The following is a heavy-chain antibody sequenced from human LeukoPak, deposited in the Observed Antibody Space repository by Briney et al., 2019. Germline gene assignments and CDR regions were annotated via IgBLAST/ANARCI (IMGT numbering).Heavy chain of an antibody. Sequence: ASVKVSCKASGYTFTSYGISWVRQAPGQGLEWMGWISAYNGNTNYAQKLQGRVTMTTDTSTSTAYMELRSLRSDDTAVYYCARGGGSALRYFDWYGNFDYWGQGTLVTVSS. CDR3: ARGGGSALRYFDWYGNFDY. J-gene: IGHJ4*02. CDR1: GYTFTSYG. CDR2: ISAYNGNT. D-gene: IGHD3-9*01. V-gene: IGHV1-18*01.